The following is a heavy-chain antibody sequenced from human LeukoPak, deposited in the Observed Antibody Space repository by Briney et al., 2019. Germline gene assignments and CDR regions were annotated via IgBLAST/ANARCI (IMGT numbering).Heavy chain of an antibody. Sequence: PSETLSLTCTVSGGSISNYYWSWIRQPPGKGLEWIGYIYSSGSTSYSPSLKSRVTISVDTSKNQFSLKVTSVTAADTAVYYCARVPAGTYSIDYWGKGILVTVSS. CDR2: IYSSGST. J-gene: IGHJ4*02. CDR3: ARVPAGTYSIDY. CDR1: GGSISNYY. V-gene: IGHV4-59*01. D-gene: IGHD3-10*01.